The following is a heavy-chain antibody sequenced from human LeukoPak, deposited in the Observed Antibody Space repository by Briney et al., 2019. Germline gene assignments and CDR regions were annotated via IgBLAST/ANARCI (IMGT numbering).Heavy chain of an antibody. D-gene: IGHD1-14*01. CDR1: GGSISSSSYY. CDR2: NSGST. V-gene: IGHV4-39*01. J-gene: IGHJ4*02. CDR3: ASLHTPGYFDY. Sequence: SETLSLTCTVSGGSISSSSYYWGWIRQPPGKGLEWIGTNSGSTYYHPSLKSRLTISVDTSKNQFSLKLSSVTAADTAVYYCASLHTPGYFDYWGQGTLVTVSS.